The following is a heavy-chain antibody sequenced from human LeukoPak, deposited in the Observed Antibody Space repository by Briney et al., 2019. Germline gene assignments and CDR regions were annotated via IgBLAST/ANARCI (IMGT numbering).Heavy chain of an antibody. V-gene: IGHV3-21*01. CDR1: GFTFSSYA. Sequence: NPGGSLRLSCAASGFTFSSYAMNWVRQAPGKGLEWVSSIDVSGSYKVYADSVQGRFTTSRDNDKNSVYLQMNSLRAEDTAVYYCARSGTSDWSAFDSWGQGTLVTVSS. D-gene: IGHD2-2*01. CDR3: ARSGTSDWSAFDS. CDR2: IDVSGSYK. J-gene: IGHJ4*02.